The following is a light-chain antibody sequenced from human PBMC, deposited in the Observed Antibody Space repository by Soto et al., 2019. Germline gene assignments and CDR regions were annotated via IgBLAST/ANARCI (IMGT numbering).Light chain of an antibody. CDR3: AAWDDTLNGWV. V-gene: IGLV1-44*01. Sequence: QSVLTQLPSASGIPGQRVTISCSGSSSNIGSRTVNWYQQLPGTAPKVLIYSNTQRPSGVPDRFSGSKSGTSGSLAISGLQSEDEADYYCAAWDDTLNGWVFGGGTQLTVL. J-gene: IGLJ3*02. CDR1: SSNIGSRT. CDR2: SNT.